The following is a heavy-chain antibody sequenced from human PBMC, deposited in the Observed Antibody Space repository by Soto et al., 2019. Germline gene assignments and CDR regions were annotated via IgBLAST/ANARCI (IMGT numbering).Heavy chain of an antibody. Sequence: QVQLVQSGAEVKKHGSSVQVSCKASGGTFCSYSISWVRQAPGPGLEWMGGIIPLFVTANYAQKFQGRVTITWDESTSTAYMERSSLRCEDTAVYYCARGGLQSYYDFWSGYSIYGMDVWGQGTTVTVSS. CDR1: GGTFCSYS. CDR3: ARGGLQSYYDFWSGYSIYGMDV. V-gene: IGHV1-69*01. CDR2: IIPLFVTA. D-gene: IGHD3-3*01. J-gene: IGHJ6*02.